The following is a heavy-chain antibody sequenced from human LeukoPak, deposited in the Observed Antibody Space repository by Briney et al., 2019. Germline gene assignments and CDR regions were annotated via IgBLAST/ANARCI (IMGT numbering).Heavy chain of an antibody. CDR1: GLTFSSFS. D-gene: IGHD3-10*01. CDR2: ISSSSSTI. J-gene: IGHJ4*02. V-gene: IGHV3-48*04. Sequence: PGGSLRLSCAASGLTFSSFSMNWVRQAPGKGLEWVSYISSSSSTIYYADSVKGRFTISRDNAKNSLYLQMNSLRAEDTAVYYCARDSYGSGSYYRIDYWGQGTLVTVSS. CDR3: ARDSYGSGSYYRIDY.